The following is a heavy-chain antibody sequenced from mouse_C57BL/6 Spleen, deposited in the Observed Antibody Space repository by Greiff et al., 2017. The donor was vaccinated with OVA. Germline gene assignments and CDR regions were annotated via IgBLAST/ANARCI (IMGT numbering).Heavy chain of an antibody. CDR3: TPAYYGSSPYAMDY. J-gene: IGHJ4*01. CDR1: GFNIKDDY. V-gene: IGHV14-4*01. D-gene: IGHD1-1*01. CDR2: IDPENGDT. Sequence: EVQLQQSGAELVRPGASVKLSCTASGFNIKDDYMHWVKQRPEQGLEWIGWIDPENGDTEYASKFQGKATITADTSSNTAYLQLSSLTSEDTAVYYGTPAYYGSSPYAMDYWGQGTSVTVSS.